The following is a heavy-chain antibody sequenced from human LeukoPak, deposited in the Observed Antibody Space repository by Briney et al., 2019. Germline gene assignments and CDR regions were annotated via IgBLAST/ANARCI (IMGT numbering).Heavy chain of an antibody. CDR3: AKGSYYDSSGSFYLDY. V-gene: IGHV3-23*01. Sequence: GGSLRLSCTASGFTFSNFWMGWVRQAPGKGLEWVSGISGSGDNTYYADSVKGRFTISRDNSKNTLYVQVNSLGTEDTAAYYCAKGSYYDSSGSFYLDYWGQGTLVTVSS. D-gene: IGHD3-22*01. J-gene: IGHJ4*02. CDR2: ISGSGDNT. CDR1: GFTFSNFW.